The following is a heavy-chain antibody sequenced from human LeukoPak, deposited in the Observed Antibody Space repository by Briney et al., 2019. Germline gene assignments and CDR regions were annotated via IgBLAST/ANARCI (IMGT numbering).Heavy chain of an antibody. V-gene: IGHV3-33*01. CDR3: ASPGGGRGNNGYYFDY. CDR2: IWYDGSNK. J-gene: IGHJ4*02. D-gene: IGHD1/OR15-1a*01. CDR1: GFTFSSYG. Sequence: PGGSLRLACAASGFTFSSYGMHWVRQAPGKGLEWVAVIWYDGSNKYYADSVKGRFTISRDNSKNTLYLQMNSLRAEDTAVYYCASPGGGRGNNGYYFDYWGQGTLVTVSS.